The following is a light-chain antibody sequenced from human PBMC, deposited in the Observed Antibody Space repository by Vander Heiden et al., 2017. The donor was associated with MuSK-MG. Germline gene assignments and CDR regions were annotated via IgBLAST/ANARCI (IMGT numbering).Light chain of an antibody. CDR1: QSVTRY. CDR2: DAS. CDR3: QQRSDWPRK. Sequence: IVLPPSPATLSLSPGERASLPCRARQSVTRYLTWYQQKPGQAPRLLIYDASNRATGIPARFSGSGSGTDFTLTISSLEPEDFAVYYCQQRSDWPRKFGQGTQVEIK. J-gene: IGKJ5*01. V-gene: IGKV3-11*01.